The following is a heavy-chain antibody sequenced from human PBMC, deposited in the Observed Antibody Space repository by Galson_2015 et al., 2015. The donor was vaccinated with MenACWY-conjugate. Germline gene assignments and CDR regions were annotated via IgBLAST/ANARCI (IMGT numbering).Heavy chain of an antibody. J-gene: IGHJ5*02. D-gene: IGHD1-26*01. V-gene: IGHV5-51*01. CDR1: GSIFTNYW. Sequence: QSGAEVKKSGESLEISCKGSGSIFTNYWIGWVRQMPGKGLEWMGIIYPGDSRTTYSPSFQGQVTISADRFISTAYLQWSSLKASDTALYYSVRASAGASWAQGTLVPVSS. CDR2: IYPGDSRT. CDR3: VRASAGAS.